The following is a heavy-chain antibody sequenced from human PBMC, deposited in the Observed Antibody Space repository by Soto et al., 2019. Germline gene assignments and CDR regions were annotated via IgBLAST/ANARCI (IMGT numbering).Heavy chain of an antibody. Sequence: QVQLQESGPGLVKPSQTLSLTCTVSGGSISSGDYYWSWIRQPPGKGLEWIGYLYFSGSTYYNPSLKNRVTISVDTAKIQCSRKLSSVTAADTAVYYCARDRITIFGGNYYGMDVWGQGTTVTVSS. CDR1: GGSISSGDYY. D-gene: IGHD3-9*01. J-gene: IGHJ6*02. CDR2: LYFSGST. V-gene: IGHV4-30-4*01. CDR3: ARDRITIFGGNYYGMDV.